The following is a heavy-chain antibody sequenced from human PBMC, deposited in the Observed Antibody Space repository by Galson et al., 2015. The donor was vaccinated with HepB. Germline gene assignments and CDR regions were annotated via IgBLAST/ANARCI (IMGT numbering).Heavy chain of an antibody. V-gene: IGHV3-74*01. D-gene: IGHD1-26*01. CDR2: FNTDGSTI. CDR1: GFTFNNYW. J-gene: IGHJ4*02. CDR3: ARGGSATNSFDY. Sequence: SLRLSCAASGFTFNNYWMHWVRQAPGKGLVWVSRFNTDGSTITYADSVKGRFTTSRDTAKNTLFLQMNSLRAEDAAVYYCARGGSATNSFDYWGQGTLVTVSS.